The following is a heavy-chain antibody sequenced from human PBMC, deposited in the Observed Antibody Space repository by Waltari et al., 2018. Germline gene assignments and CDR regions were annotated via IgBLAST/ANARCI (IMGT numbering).Heavy chain of an antibody. D-gene: IGHD3-10*01. Sequence: QLQLQESGPGLVQPSEHLSLTCTVFGGSISSSSYHGGWIRQPPGKGLDWIGSIYYSGSTYYNPSLKSRVTISVDTSKNQFSLKLSSVTAADTAVYYCASYYYGSGSYFWGQGTLVTVSS. CDR2: IYYSGST. CDR1: GGSISSSSYH. J-gene: IGHJ4*02. CDR3: ASYYYGSGSYF. V-gene: IGHV4-39*01.